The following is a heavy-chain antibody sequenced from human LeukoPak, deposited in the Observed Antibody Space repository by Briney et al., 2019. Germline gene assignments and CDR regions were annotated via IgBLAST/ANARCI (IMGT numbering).Heavy chain of an antibody. CDR1: SYX. V-gene: IGHV3-30*04. Sequence: SYXXHXVRQAPXKXXEWVAVISYDGSNXYYADSVKGRFTISRXNSKXTLYLKMNRLRAEDTAVYYXXXXXXXXXYXXVWGKGTTVTVSS. CDR2: ISYDGSNX. CDR3: XXXXXXXXYXXV. J-gene: IGHJ6*03.